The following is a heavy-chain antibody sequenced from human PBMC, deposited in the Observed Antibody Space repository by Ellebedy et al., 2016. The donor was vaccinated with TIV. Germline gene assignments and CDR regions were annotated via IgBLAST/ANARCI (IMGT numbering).Heavy chain of an antibody. Sequence: GESLKISXAASGFTVSSHYMRWVRQAPGKGLEWVTFIYSRGTTYYADSVKGRFTISRDNSRNILFLQMNSLRAEDTALYYCAKDLVEMSTIPLGVHDFWGQGTLVTVSS. CDR1: GFTVSSHY. V-gene: IGHV3-66*01. J-gene: IGHJ4*02. CDR3: AKDLVEMSTIPLGVHDF. D-gene: IGHD5-24*01. CDR2: IYSRGTT.